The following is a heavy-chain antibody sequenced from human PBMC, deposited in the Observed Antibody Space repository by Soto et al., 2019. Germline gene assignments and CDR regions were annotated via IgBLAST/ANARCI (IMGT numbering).Heavy chain of an antibody. V-gene: IGHV3-23*01. CDR1: GFTFSSYA. D-gene: IGHD3-22*01. CDR3: AKVATYYYDSSGYYQDY. CDR2: ISGSGGST. J-gene: IGHJ4*02. Sequence: PGGSLRLSCAASGFTFSSYAMSWVRQAPGKGLEWVSAISGSGGSTYYADSVKGRFTISRDNSKNTLYLQMNSLRAEDTAVYYCAKVATYYYDSSGYYQDYWGQGTLVTVSS.